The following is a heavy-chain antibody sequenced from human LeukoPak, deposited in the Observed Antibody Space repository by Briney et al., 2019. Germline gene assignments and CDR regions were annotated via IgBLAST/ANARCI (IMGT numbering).Heavy chain of an antibody. CDR2: ISSSGSTI. V-gene: IGHV3-11*04. D-gene: IGHD6-13*01. CDR3: ARDAGSSWSFDY. CDR1: GFTFSDYY. Sequence: GGSLRLSCAASGFTFSDYYMTWVRQAPGKGLERVSYISSSGSTIYYADSVKGRLTISRDNAKNSIYLQMNSLRDEDTAVYYCARDAGSSWSFDYWGQGTLVTVSS. J-gene: IGHJ4*02.